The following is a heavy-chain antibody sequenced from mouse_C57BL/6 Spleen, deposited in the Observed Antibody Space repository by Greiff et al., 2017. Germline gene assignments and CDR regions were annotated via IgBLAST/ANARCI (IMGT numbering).Heavy chain of an antibody. D-gene: IGHD1-1*01. J-gene: IGHJ2*01. Sequence: QVQLQQSGPELVKPGASVKISCKASGYAFSSSWMNWVKQRPGKGLEWIGRIYPGDGDTNYNGKFKGKATLTADKSSSTAYMQLSSLTSEDSAVYFCARDLYGSSYGYWGKGTTLTVSS. CDR3: ARDLYGSSYGY. CDR2: IYPGDGDT. V-gene: IGHV1-82*01. CDR1: GYAFSSSW.